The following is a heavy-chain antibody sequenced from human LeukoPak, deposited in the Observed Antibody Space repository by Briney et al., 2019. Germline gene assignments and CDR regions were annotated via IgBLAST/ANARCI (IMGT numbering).Heavy chain of an antibody. CDR3: AGIPVFGVVLHQEPV. V-gene: IGHV1-69*10. CDR2: FIPILGTA. J-gene: IGHJ6*04. Sequence: ASVKVSCKASGGTFSDYALNWVRQAPGQGLEWMGVFIPILGTANSTQKFQDRVTITADISTNTVYMELSSLRSEDTAVYFCAGIPVFGVVLHQEPVWGKGTTVTVSS. D-gene: IGHD3-3*01. CDR1: GGTFSDYA.